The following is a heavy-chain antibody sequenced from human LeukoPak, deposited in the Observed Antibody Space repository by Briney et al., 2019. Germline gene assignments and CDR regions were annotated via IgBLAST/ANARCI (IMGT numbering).Heavy chain of an antibody. CDR3: APTAEAYTSWWKV. Sequence: ASVKVSCKASGYKFTDDSMHWVRQAPGQGLEFMGWINPDSGFTNYAQKFKGRVTMTRDTSISTAYLEMRSLTSDDTAVYYCAPTAEAYTSWWKVWGQGTLVTVSS. CDR1: GYKFTDDS. CDR2: INPDSGFT. J-gene: IGHJ4*02. V-gene: IGHV1-2*02. D-gene: IGHD3-16*01.